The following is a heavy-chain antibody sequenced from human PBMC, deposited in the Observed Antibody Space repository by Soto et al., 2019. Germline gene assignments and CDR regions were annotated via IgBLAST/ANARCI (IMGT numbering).Heavy chain of an antibody. V-gene: IGHV1-24*01. CDR1: GNFLTELS. D-gene: IGHD1-1*01. CDR2: LDREDGEA. CDR3: ATVLILEPSTLLFDY. J-gene: IGHJ4*02. Sequence: ASVKVSCKVSGNFLTELSMHWVRQAPGKGLEWMGGLDREDGEATYGQKFQGRVTMTEDTSTDTAYMELSSLRSEDTAVYYCATVLILEPSTLLFDYWGQGTLVTVSS.